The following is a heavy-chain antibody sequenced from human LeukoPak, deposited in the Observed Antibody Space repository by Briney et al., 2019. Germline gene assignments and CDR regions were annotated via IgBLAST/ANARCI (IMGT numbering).Heavy chain of an antibody. CDR3: ARDAHQSGSYNFDY. V-gene: IGHV1-18*01. Sequence: ASVKVSCKASGYTFTTYGISWVRQAPGQGLEWMGWISGYNGNTNNAQKVQGRVTMTTDTSTSTAYMELRSLRSDGTAVYYCARDAHQSGSYNFDYWGQGTPVTVSS. CDR1: GYTFTTYG. D-gene: IGHD1-26*01. CDR2: ISGYNGNT. J-gene: IGHJ4*02.